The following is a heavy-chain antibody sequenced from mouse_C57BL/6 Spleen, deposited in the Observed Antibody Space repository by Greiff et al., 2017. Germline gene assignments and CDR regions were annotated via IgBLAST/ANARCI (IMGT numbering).Heavy chain of an antibody. D-gene: IGHD2-3*01. J-gene: IGHJ1*03. Sequence: SGPELVKPGASVKISCKASGYAFSSSWMNWVKQRPGKGLEWIGRIYPGDGDTNYNGKFKGKATLTADKSSSTAYMQLSSLTSEDSAVYFCARCYDGYFDVWGTGTTVTVSS. CDR1: GYAFSSSW. CDR3: ARCYDGYFDV. CDR2: IYPGDGDT. V-gene: IGHV1-82*01.